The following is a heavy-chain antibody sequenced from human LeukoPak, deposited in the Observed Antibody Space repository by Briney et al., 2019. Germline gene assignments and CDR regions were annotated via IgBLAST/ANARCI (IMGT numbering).Heavy chain of an antibody. CDR3: ARDETWELLPNYYYYYYMDV. Sequence: QPGGSLRLSCEASGFTFNTCAMSWVRQAPGKGLEWVANIKQDGSEKYYVDSVKGRFTISRDNAKNSLYLQMNSLRAEDTAVYYCARDETWELLPNYYYYYYMDVWGKGTTVTVSS. CDR2: IKQDGSEK. CDR1: GFTFNTCA. J-gene: IGHJ6*03. V-gene: IGHV3-7*01. D-gene: IGHD1-26*01.